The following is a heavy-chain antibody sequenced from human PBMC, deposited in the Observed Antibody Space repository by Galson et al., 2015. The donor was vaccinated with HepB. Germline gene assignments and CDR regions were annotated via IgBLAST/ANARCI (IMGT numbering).Heavy chain of an antibody. D-gene: IGHD7-27*01. Sequence: CAISGDSVSSTTAAWNWIRQSPSRGLEWLGRTYYRSKWHNDYAVSVKSRININPDTSKNQFSLHLHSVTPEDTAVYYCARDGDLGLDALDIWGQGTMVTVSS. V-gene: IGHV6-1*01. J-gene: IGHJ3*02. CDR1: GDSVSSTTAA. CDR3: ARDGDLGLDALDI. CDR2: TYYRSKWHN.